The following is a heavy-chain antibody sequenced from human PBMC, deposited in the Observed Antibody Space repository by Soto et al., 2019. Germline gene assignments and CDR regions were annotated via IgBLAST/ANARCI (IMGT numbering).Heavy chain of an antibody. Sequence: TGGSLRLSCAASGFTFSSYGMHWVRQAPGKGLEWVAVIWYDGSNKYYADSVKGRFTISRDNSKNTLYLQMNSLRAEDTAVYYCARGRYYDSSDYSYYFDYWGQGTLVTISS. CDR3: ARGRYYDSSDYSYYFDY. CDR2: IWYDGSNK. D-gene: IGHD3-22*01. J-gene: IGHJ4*02. CDR1: GFTFSSYG. V-gene: IGHV3-33*01.